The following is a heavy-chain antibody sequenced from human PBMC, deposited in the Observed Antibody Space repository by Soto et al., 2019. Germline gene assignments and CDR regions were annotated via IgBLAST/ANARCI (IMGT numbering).Heavy chain of an antibody. V-gene: IGHV3-23*01. D-gene: IGHD6-13*01. CDR3: ARDRIYSSSWYDY. Sequence: PGGSLRLSCAASGFTFSNYAVTWVRQAPGKGLEWVSTISGSGGSTYYADSVKGRFTISRDNSKNTLYLQMNSLRAEDTAVYYCARDRIYSSSWYDYWGQGTLVTVSS. J-gene: IGHJ5*01. CDR2: ISGSGGST. CDR1: GFTFSNYA.